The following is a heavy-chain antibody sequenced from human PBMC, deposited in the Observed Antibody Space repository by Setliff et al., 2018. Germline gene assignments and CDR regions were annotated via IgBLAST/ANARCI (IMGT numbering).Heavy chain of an antibody. D-gene: IGHD2-2*01. CDR3: ARLSCSSNSCPFDF. V-gene: IGHV4-39*06. CDR1: NGSMTSGSYY. J-gene: IGHJ4*02. CDR2: VYYSGTT. Sequence: PSETLSLTCSVSNGSMTSGSYYWGWTRQPPGKGLEWIGSVYYSGTTYYNPSLKSRLTMSVDTSKNQFTLKVISVTAADTAVYYCARLSCSSNSCPFDFWVQGTLVTVSS.